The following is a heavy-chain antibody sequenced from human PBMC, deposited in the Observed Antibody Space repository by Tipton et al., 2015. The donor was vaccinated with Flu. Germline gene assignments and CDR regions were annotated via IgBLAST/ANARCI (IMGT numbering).Heavy chain of an antibody. CDR2: IGRSGTPI. Sequence: SLRLSCVVSGFTFNNYEMNWVRQRPGKGLEWVAYIGRSGTPIFYADSVKGRFTISRDNAKNSLYLQMNGLRAEDKAVYYCASVSSTNYEPDYWGPGTVVTASS. CDR3: ASVSSTNYEPDY. J-gene: IGHJ4*01. V-gene: IGHV3-48*03. CDR1: GFTFNNYE. D-gene: IGHD1-7*01.